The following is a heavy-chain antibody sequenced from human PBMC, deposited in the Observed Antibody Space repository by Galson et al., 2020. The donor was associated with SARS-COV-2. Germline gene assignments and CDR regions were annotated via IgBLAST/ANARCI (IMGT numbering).Heavy chain of an antibody. J-gene: IGHJ4*02. V-gene: IGHV3-48*03. CDR2: ISPSGDHY. CDR3: VRRIRRQFDY. Sequence: GESLKISCAASGFVFTNYEMNWVRQTPEKGLEWISTISPSGDHYWCPDSMKGRFIIPRDNAKNSVFLQMSGLRVEDTALYYCVRRIRRQFDYWGQGTVVTVSS. CDR1: GFVFTNYE.